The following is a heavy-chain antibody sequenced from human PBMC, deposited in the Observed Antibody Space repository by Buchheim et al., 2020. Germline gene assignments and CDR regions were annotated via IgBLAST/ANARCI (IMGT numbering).Heavy chain of an antibody. V-gene: IGHV3-21*01. CDR3: ARAPGRPYEFWSGYSAIDY. Sequence: EVQLEESGGGLVKPGGSLRLSCAASNFSLSSFNMNWVRQAPGKGLEWVSSISSSGDYIYYADSVKGRFTISRDNAKNSLYLQMNSLRAEDSAVYYCARAPGRPYEFWSGYSAIDYWGQGSL. D-gene: IGHD3-3*01. CDR1: NFSLSSFN. J-gene: IGHJ4*02. CDR2: ISSSGDYI.